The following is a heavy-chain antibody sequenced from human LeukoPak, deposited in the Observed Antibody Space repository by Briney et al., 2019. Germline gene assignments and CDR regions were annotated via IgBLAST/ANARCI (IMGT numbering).Heavy chain of an antibody. Sequence: SETLSLTCTVSGGSISNKYWSWIRQPPGKGLEWIGYIYYSGNTNYNPSLKSRVTLLVDTSKNQVSLKLSSVTAADTAVYFCARDWGVGGRPGYMDVWGKGTTVTVSS. J-gene: IGHJ6*03. CDR2: IYYSGNT. D-gene: IGHD6-6*01. CDR3: ARDWGVGGRPGYMDV. CDR1: GGSISNKY. V-gene: IGHV4-59*01.